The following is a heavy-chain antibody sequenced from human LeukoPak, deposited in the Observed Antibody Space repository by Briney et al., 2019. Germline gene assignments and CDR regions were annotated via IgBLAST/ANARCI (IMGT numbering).Heavy chain of an antibody. CDR2: IYSGGST. Sequence: PGGSLRLSCAASGFTVSSNYMSWVRQPPGKGLEWVSVIYSGGSTNYADSVKGRFTISRHNSKNTLYLQMNSLRAEDTAVYYCARDRAGAYFDYWGQGTLVTVSS. CDR3: ARDRAGAYFDY. D-gene: IGHD6-13*01. V-gene: IGHV3-53*04. J-gene: IGHJ4*02. CDR1: GFTVSSNY.